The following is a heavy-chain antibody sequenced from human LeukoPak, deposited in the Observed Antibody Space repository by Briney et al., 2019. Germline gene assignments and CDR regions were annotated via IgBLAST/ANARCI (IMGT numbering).Heavy chain of an antibody. D-gene: IGHD5-24*01. CDR1: GFTFSSYA. Sequence: GSLRLSCAASGFTFSSYAMSWVRQAPGKGLEWIGYIYYTGGTTYNPSLKSRVTISVDTSKNQFSLMLTSVTAADTAVYYCARVFPHGYSDYWGQGTLVTVSS. J-gene: IGHJ4*02. CDR3: ARVFPHGYSDY. V-gene: IGHV4-59*01. CDR2: IYYTGGT.